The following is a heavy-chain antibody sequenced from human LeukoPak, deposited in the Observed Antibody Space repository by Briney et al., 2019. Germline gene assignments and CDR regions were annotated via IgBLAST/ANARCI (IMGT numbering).Heavy chain of an antibody. CDR1: GFTFSSYW. CDR3: TRDRGWQQFDY. V-gene: IGHV3-7*01. J-gene: IGHJ4*02. CDR2: INEDGSET. Sequence: GGSLRLSCAASGFTFSSYWMSWVRQAPGKGLEWVANINEDGSETWYVDSVRGRFTISRDNARNSLYLQMSSLRDDDTAVYYCTRDRGWQQFDYWGQGTLVTVSS. D-gene: IGHD5-24*01.